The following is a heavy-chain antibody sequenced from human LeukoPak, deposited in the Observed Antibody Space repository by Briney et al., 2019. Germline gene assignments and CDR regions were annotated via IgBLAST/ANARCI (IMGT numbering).Heavy chain of an antibody. Sequence: SETLSLTCAVYGGSFSGYYWSWVRQPPGKGLEWIGEINHSGSTNYNPSLKSRVTISVDTSKNQFSLKLSSVTAADTAVYYCARMASRSLRYYYDSSGYYYYFDYWGQGTLVTVSP. J-gene: IGHJ4*02. CDR3: ARMASRSLRYYYDSSGYYYYFDY. CDR1: GGSFSGYY. D-gene: IGHD3-22*01. CDR2: INHSGST. V-gene: IGHV4-34*01.